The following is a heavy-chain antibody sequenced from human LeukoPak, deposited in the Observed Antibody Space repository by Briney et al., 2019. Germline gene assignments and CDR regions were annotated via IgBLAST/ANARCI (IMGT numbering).Heavy chain of an antibody. D-gene: IGHD1-26*01. CDR3: ASLVGALDAFDI. CDR1: GFTFSSYA. V-gene: IGHV3-30*04. CDR2: ISYDGSNK. Sequence: SGGSLRLSCAASGFTFSSYAMHWVRQAPGKGLEWVAVISYDGSNKYYADSVKGRFTISRDNAKNSLYLQMNSLRAEDTALYHCASLVGALDAFDIWGQGTMVTVSS. J-gene: IGHJ3*02.